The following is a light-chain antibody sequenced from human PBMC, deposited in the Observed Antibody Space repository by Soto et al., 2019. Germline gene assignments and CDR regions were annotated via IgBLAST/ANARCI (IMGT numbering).Light chain of an antibody. V-gene: IGLV1-44*01. J-gene: IGLJ1*01. CDR3: AAWDDSLNGSYV. Sequence: QSVLTQPPSASGTPGRRVTISCSGSSSNIGSNTVNWYQQLPGTAPKLLIYSNNQRPSGVPDRLSGSKSGTSASLAISGLQSEDEADYYCAAWDDSLNGSYVFGTGTKVTVL. CDR2: SNN. CDR1: SSNIGSNT.